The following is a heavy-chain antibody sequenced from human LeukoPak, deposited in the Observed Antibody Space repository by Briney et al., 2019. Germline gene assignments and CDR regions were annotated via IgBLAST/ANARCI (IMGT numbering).Heavy chain of an antibody. CDR3: ARDFDY. J-gene: IGHJ4*02. CDR2: VYTTGTT. CDR1: GGSISSYY. Sequence: SETLSLTCTVSGGSISSYYWSWIRQPPGKGLEWIGRVYTTGTTNYNPSLKSRVTMSVDTSKNQFSLKLNSVTAADTAVYYCARDFDYWGQGTLVTVSS. V-gene: IGHV4-4*07.